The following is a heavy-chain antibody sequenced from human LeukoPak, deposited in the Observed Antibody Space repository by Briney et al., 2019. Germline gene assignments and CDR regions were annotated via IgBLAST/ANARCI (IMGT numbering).Heavy chain of an antibody. Sequence: GGSLRLSCAASGFTFSSSGMNWVRQAPGKGLEWVSSISSTGNYIYYTESMKGRFTISRDNAKNSLFLQMNSLRAEDTAVYYCARDTFPYYYGMDVWGQGTTVTVSS. CDR3: ARDTFPYYYGMDV. V-gene: IGHV3-21*06. CDR1: GFTFSSSG. J-gene: IGHJ6*02. CDR2: ISSTGNYI.